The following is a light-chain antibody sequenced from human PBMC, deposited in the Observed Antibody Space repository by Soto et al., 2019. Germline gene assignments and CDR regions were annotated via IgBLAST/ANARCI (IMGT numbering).Light chain of an antibody. V-gene: IGKV3-11*01. CDR2: DAY. CDR1: QSFRGL. CDR3: QQRDMWPIT. J-gene: IGKJ5*01. Sequence: EDGLTQSPVTLSLCTGENANLSCRASQSFRGLLAWYQQKPGQAPRLLIYDAYNRATGIPPRFSGSGSGTNFTLTISSLEPEDSAVYHCQQRDMWPITFGQGTRLEIK.